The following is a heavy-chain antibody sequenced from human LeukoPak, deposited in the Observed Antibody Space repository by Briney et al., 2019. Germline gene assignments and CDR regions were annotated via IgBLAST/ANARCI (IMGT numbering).Heavy chain of an antibody. Sequence: GGSLRLSCAASGFTFSSYGMHWVRQAPGKGLEWVAVIWYDGSNKYYADSVKGRFTISRDNSKNTLYLQMNSLRAEDTAVYYCVRAGGSGSYGDCWGQGTLVTVSS. V-gene: IGHV3-33*01. J-gene: IGHJ4*02. CDR3: VRAGGSGSYGDC. CDR1: GFTFSSYG. CDR2: IWYDGSNK. D-gene: IGHD1-26*01.